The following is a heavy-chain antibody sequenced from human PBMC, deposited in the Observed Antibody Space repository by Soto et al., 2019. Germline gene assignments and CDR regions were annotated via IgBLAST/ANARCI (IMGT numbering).Heavy chain of an antibody. V-gene: IGHV1-8*02. CDR3: ARGRGYSDGIDY. CDR2: MNPNSGST. D-gene: IGHD2-15*01. Sequence: ASVKVSCKASGYTFTSVDINWVRQATGQGLEWMGWMNPNSGSTGSAQKFQGRVAMTRDTSISTAYMELSSLRSDDTAVYYCARGRGYSDGIDYWGQGTLVTVSS. J-gene: IGHJ4*02. CDR1: GYTFTSVD.